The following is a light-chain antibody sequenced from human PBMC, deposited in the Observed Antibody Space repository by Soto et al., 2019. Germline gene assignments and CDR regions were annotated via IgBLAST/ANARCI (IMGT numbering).Light chain of an antibody. CDR3: QQFGSSVT. CDR2: RTS. J-gene: IGKJ5*01. CDR1: QSVSSTY. V-gene: IGKV3-20*01. Sequence: EIVLTQSPGPLSLSPGERATLSCRASQSVSSTYLAWYQQKPGQAPRLLIYRTSTRATGIPDRFSGSGSGTDFTLTISRLEPEDFAVYYCQQFGSSVTCGHGTRLDIK.